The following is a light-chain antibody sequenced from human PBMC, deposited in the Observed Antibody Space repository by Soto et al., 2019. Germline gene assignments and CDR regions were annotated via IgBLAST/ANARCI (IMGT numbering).Light chain of an antibody. CDR2: DVS. Sequence: QSALTQPASVSGSPGQSITIPCTGTSSDVGTYNHVSWYQQHPGKAPKLMIYDVSNRPSGVSNRFSGSKSGNTASLTISGLQAEDEADYYCSSYTTSTTLGVFGTGTKVTVL. CDR1: SSDVGTYNH. CDR3: SSYTTSTTLGV. V-gene: IGLV2-14*01. J-gene: IGLJ1*01.